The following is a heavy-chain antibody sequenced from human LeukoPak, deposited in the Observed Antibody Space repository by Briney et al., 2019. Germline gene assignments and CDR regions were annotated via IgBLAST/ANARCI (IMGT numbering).Heavy chain of an antibody. CDR3: GRYLNY. J-gene: IGHJ4*02. D-gene: IGHD3-10*01. Sequence: GGSLRLSCAASGFTYSSHEMNWVRQAPGKGLEWISHITTSGSKTYYADSVKGRFTISRDNAKSSLYLQMNSLRAEDTAVYYCGRYLNYWGQGTLVTVSS. CDR1: GFTYSSHE. CDR2: ITTSGSKT. V-gene: IGHV3-48*03.